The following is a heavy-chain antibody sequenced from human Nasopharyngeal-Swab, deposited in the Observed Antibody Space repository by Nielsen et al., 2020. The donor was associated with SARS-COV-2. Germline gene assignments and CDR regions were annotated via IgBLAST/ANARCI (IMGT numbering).Heavy chain of an antibody. V-gene: IGHV1-24*01. J-gene: IGHJ3*01. CDR2: VVPEDGEP. CDR3: ASEGSGVFGVVIYAFDL. CDR1: GYTLTVLP. Sequence: ASVKVSCKVSGYTLTVLPIHWVRQAPGKGLEWMGTVVPEDGEPIYAQNFQGRVTMTEDTSTYTAYLELRSLRSEDTAVYYCASEGSGVFGVVIYAFDLWGPWTLVTVSS. D-gene: IGHD3-3*01.